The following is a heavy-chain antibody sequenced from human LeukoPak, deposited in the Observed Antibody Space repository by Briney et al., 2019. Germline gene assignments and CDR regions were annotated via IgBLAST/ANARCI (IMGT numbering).Heavy chain of an antibody. J-gene: IGHJ4*02. Sequence: ASVKVSCKASGYTFTSYYMHWVRQAPGQGVEWMGIINPSGGTTTYAQKFQGRVTMTRDSSTSTVYMELSSLRSEDTAVYYCARALAGEEVDYWGQGTLVTVSS. V-gene: IGHV1-46*01. D-gene: IGHD6-19*01. CDR1: GYTFTSYY. CDR3: ARALAGEEVDY. CDR2: INPSGGTT.